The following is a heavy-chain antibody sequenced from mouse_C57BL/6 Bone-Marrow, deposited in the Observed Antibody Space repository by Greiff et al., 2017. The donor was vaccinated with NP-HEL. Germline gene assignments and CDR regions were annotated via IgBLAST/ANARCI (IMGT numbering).Heavy chain of an antibody. CDR3: ASDYGSSYGYAMDY. J-gene: IGHJ4*01. CDR1: GYTFTSYW. CDR2: IDPSDSYT. D-gene: IGHD1-1*01. V-gene: IGHV1-59*01. Sequence: QVQLQQPGAELVRPGTSVKLSCKASGYTFTSYWMPWVKQRPGQGLEWIGVIDPSDSYTNYNQQFKGKATLPVDTSSSTAYMQLSSLTSEDSAVYYCASDYGSSYGYAMDYWGQGTSVTVSS.